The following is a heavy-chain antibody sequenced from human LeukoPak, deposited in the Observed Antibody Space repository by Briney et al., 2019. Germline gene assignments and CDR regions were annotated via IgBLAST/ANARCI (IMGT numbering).Heavy chain of an antibody. CDR1: GFTFDDYT. Sequence: GGSLRLSCAASGFTFDDYTMHWVRQAPGKGLEWVSLISWDGGSTYYADSVKGRFTISRDNSKNSLYLQMNSLRTEDTALYYCAKTTFGYSSGWYYFDYWGRGTLVTVSS. D-gene: IGHD6-19*01. CDR2: ISWDGGST. J-gene: IGHJ4*02. CDR3: AKTTFGYSSGWYYFDY. V-gene: IGHV3-43*01.